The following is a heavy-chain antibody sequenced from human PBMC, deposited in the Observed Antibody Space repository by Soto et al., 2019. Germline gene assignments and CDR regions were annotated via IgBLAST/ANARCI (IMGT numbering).Heavy chain of an antibody. CDR1: GGSISSSSYS. J-gene: IGHJ5*02. CDR3: ARLGYYSSGYPIRFDP. V-gene: IGHV4-31*03. Sequence: SETLALTCTVSGGSISSSSYSWSWIRQHPGKGLEWIGYVYFSGNTDYNPSLKSRVTISVDTSKKQFSLRLTSVTVADTAVYYCARLGYYSSGYPIRFDPWGQRTLVGVSS. D-gene: IGHD3-22*01. CDR2: VYFSGNT.